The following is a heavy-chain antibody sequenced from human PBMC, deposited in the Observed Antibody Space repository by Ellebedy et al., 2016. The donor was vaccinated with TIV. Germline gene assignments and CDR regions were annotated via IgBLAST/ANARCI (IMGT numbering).Heavy chain of an antibody. Sequence: SETLSLTXTVSGGSVSSGSYYWSWIRQPPGKGLEWIGYIYYSGSTNYNPSLKSRVTISVDTSKNQFSLKLSSVTAADTAVYYCARVANDYDYYYYMDVWGKGTTVTVSS. CDR2: IYYSGST. J-gene: IGHJ6*03. V-gene: IGHV4-61*01. CDR1: GGSVSSGSYY. CDR3: ARVANDYDYYYYMDV. D-gene: IGHD2-8*01.